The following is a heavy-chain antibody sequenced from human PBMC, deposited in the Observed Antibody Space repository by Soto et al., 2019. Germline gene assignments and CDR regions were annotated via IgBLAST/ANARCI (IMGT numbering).Heavy chain of an antibody. CDR3: AMIGVNNGCHF. V-gene: IGHV3-23*01. J-gene: IGHJ4*02. D-gene: IGHD2-21*01. Sequence: EVHLLESGGALVQPGGSLRLSCAASGVTFSSFAMTWVRQAPGEGLEWGSSISGSGGGTYYADSVKGRFTISRDKSKNTLNLQMNSLRVEDTATYCCAMIGVNNGCHFCGQGTLVTVSS. CDR1: GVTFSSFA. CDR2: ISGSGGGT.